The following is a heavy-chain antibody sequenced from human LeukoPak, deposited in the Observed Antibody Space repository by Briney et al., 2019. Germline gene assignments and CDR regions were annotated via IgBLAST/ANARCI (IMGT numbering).Heavy chain of an antibody. CDR1: GYTFTSYD. Sequence: ASVKVSCKASGYTFTSYDINWVRQATGQGLEWMGWMNPNSGNTGYAQNFQGRVTMTGNTSINTAYMELSSLRSEDTAVYYCARRGSSGWYNWFDPWGQGTLVTVSS. D-gene: IGHD6-19*01. CDR3: ARRGSSGWYNWFDP. J-gene: IGHJ5*02. CDR2: MNPNSGNT. V-gene: IGHV1-8*01.